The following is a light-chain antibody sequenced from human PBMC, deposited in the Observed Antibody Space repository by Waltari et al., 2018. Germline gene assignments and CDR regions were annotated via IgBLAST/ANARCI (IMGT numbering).Light chain of an antibody. CDR1: SSDVGIYKY. CDR3: CSYAGYYTIL. V-gene: IGLV2-11*01. J-gene: IGLJ1*01. CDR2: DVS. Sequence: QSALTQPRSVSGSPGQSVTISCTGTSSDVGIYKYVSWYQQHPGKVPKVMIYDVSRRPSGVPDRFSGSKSGNTASLTISGLQADDEAEYYCCSYAGYYTILFWTGTTVTVL.